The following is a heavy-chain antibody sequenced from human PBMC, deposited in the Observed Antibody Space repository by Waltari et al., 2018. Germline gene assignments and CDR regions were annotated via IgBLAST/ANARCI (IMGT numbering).Heavy chain of an antibody. D-gene: IGHD1-26*01. V-gene: IGHV1-24*01. CDR3: ATVRIVGALDAFEI. CDR2: FGPDDGET. J-gene: IGHJ3*02. CDR1: GYTLTELS. Sequence: QVQLVQAGAEVEKPGASVQVSCQVSGYTLTELSMHWVRQAPGKGLALMGGFGPDDGETIYVQKFPGRVTMTEDKSTDTAYMELSSRRSEDTALYYCATVRIVGALDAFEIWGQGTMVTGSS.